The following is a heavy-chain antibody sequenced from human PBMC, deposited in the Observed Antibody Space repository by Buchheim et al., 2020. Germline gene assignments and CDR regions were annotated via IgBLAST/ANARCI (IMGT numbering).Heavy chain of an antibody. V-gene: IGHV3-23*01. CDR3: AKGMDSSSSLLYFDY. J-gene: IGHJ4*02. CDR1: GFTFSNYA. D-gene: IGHD6-6*01. Sequence: EVQLLESGGGLVQPGGSLRLSCAASGFTFSNYAMSWVRQAPGTGLEWVSTITDSGGSTYYADSVKGRFTISRDNSKNTLYLQMNSLRAEDTAVYYCAKGMDSSSSLLYFDYWGQGTL. CDR2: ITDSGGST.